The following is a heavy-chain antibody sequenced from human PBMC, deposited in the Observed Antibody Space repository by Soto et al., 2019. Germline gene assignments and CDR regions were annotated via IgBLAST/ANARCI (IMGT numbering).Heavy chain of an antibody. Sequence: ASVKVSCKVSGYTLTELSMHWVRQAPGKGLEWMGGFDPEDGETIYAQKFQGRVTMTEDTSTDTAYMELSSLRSEDTAVYYCATAGGDSSGYYYGAFAIWGQGTMVTVSS. V-gene: IGHV1-24*01. CDR2: FDPEDGET. D-gene: IGHD3-22*01. CDR1: GYTLTELS. J-gene: IGHJ3*02. CDR3: ATAGGDSSGYYYGAFAI.